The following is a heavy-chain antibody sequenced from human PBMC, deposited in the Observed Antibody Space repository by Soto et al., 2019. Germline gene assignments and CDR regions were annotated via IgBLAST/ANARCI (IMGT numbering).Heavy chain of an antibody. J-gene: IGHJ6*02. V-gene: IGHV1-18*01. Sequence: QVQLVQSGAEAKTPGASVKVSCKASGYTFTKYAISWMRQAPGQGLEWIGWISVYNGNTKYAENLQGRVTVTTDTSTTTVYMELRSLRSDDTAVYYCAREGAGLYYYYYGMDVWGQGTTVTVPS. CDR1: GYTFTKYA. CDR3: AREGAGLYYYYYGMDV. CDR2: ISVYNGNT. D-gene: IGHD6-19*01.